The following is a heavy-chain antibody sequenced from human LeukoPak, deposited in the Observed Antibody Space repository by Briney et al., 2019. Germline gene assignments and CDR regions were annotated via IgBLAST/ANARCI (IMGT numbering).Heavy chain of an antibody. CDR2: IRSKAYGGTT. CDR1: GFTFGDYA. V-gene: IGHV3-49*04. D-gene: IGHD3-10*01. CDR3: ARFVPYFDY. Sequence: TGGSLRLSRTASGFTFGDYAVSWVRQAPGKGLEWVGFIRSKAYGGTTEYAASVKGRFTISRDDSKSIAYLQLNSLKTEDTAVYYCARFVPYFDYWGQGTLVTVSS. J-gene: IGHJ4*02.